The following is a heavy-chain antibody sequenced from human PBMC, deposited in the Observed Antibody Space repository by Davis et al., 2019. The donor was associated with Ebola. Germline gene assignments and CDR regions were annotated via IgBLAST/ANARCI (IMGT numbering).Heavy chain of an antibody. D-gene: IGHD1-26*01. Sequence: ASVKVSCKASGYTFTSYYMHWVRQAPGQGLEWMGIINPSGGSTSYAQKFQGRVTITADKSTSTAYMELSSLRSEDTAVYYCARDIVGAKWGQGTLVTVSS. CDR1: GYTFTSYY. J-gene: IGHJ4*02. V-gene: IGHV1-46*01. CDR3: ARDIVGAK. CDR2: INPSGGST.